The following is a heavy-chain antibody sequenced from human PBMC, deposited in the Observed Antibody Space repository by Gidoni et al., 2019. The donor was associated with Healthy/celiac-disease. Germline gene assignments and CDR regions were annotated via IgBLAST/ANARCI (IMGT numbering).Heavy chain of an antibody. CDR2: IYYSGST. CDR1: GGSLSSSSYY. V-gene: IGHV4-39*01. Sequence: QLQLQESGPGLVKPSETLSLTCTVSGGSLSSSSYYWGWIRQPPGKGLEWIGSIYYSGSTYYNPSLKSRVTISVDTSKNQFSLKLSSVTAADTAVYYCASRARIAVDKQDDYWGQGTLVTVSS. J-gene: IGHJ4*02. D-gene: IGHD6-19*01. CDR3: ASRARIAVDKQDDY.